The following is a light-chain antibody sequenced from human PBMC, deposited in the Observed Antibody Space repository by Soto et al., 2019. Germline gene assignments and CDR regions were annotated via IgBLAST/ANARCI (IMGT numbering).Light chain of an antibody. Sequence: DIQMTQSPSSLSASVGDRITITCRASQSISNYLNWYQQKPAKAPSLMIHAAFSLQSGVPSRFSGSGSGAEFTLTISSLQPEDFSTYYCQQTYSFPYTFGQGTKLEI. CDR2: AAF. CDR1: QSISNY. J-gene: IGKJ2*01. V-gene: IGKV1-39*01. CDR3: QQTYSFPYT.